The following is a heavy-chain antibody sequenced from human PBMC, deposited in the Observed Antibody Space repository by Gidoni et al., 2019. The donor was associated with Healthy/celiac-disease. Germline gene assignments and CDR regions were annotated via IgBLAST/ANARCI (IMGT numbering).Heavy chain of an antibody. D-gene: IGHD2-15*01. CDR2: IIPILGIA. J-gene: IGHJ6*02. V-gene: IGHV1-69*09. Sequence: QVQLVQSGAEVKKPGSSVKVSCTASGGTFSSYAISWVRQAPGQGLEWMGRIIPILGIANYAQKFQGRVTITADKSTSTAYMELSSLRSEDTAVYYCARGICSGGSCYSGVGYYYYGMDVWGQGTTVTVSS. CDR3: ARGICSGGSCYSGVGYYYYGMDV. CDR1: GGTFSSYA.